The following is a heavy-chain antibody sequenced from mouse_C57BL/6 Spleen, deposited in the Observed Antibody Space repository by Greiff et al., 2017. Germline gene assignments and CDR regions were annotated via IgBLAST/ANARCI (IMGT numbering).Heavy chain of an antibody. V-gene: IGHV3-6*01. CDR2: ISYDGSN. Sequence: ESGPGLVKPSQSLSLTCSVTGYSITSGYYWNWIRQFPGNKLEWMGYISYDGSNNYNPSLKNRISITRDTSKNQFFLKLNSVTTEDTATYYCARDLTGDYWGQGTTLTVSS. D-gene: IGHD4-1*01. CDR1: GYSITSGYY. CDR3: ARDLTGDY. J-gene: IGHJ2*01.